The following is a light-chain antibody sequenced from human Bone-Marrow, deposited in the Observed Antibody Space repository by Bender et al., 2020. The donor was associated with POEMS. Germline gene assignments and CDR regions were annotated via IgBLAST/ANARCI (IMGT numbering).Light chain of an antibody. CDR3: AAWDDSLSGLWV. J-gene: IGLJ3*02. CDR2: SDT. Sequence: QSVLTQPPSTSGTPGQSVTISCSGSSSNIGRNPVSWYKRVPGAAPRLLINSDTQRPSGVPDRISGSKSGTSASLVISGLRSGDEADYFCAAWDDSLSGLWVFGGGTKVTVL. V-gene: IGLV1-47*01. CDR1: SSNIGRNP.